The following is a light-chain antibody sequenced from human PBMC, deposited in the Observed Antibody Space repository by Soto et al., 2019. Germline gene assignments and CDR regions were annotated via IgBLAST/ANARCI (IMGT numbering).Light chain of an antibody. J-gene: IGKJ1*01. CDR3: QQYNSYSKT. CDR2: KAS. Sequence: DIHMTQSHAILSASVVDIVTITCRASQSISSWLAWYQQKPGKAPKLLIYKASSLESGVPSRFSGSGSGTEFTLTISSLQPDDFATYYCQQYNSYSKTFGQGTKVDIK. V-gene: IGKV1-5*03. CDR1: QSISSW.